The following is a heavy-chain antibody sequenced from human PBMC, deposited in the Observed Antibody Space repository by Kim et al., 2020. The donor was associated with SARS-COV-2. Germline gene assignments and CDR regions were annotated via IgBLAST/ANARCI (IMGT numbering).Heavy chain of an antibody. D-gene: IGHD2-15*01. V-gene: IGHV3-7*01. Sequence: DGREKDCEDSVKGRFTISRDNAKNALYLQMSSLRAEDTAVYYCARGGRIYWGQGTLVTVSS. J-gene: IGHJ4*02. CDR2: DGREK. CDR3: ARGGRIY.